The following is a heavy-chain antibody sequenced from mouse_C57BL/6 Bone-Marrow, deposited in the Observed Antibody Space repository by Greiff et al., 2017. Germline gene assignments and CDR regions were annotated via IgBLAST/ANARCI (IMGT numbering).Heavy chain of an antibody. V-gene: IGHV3-8*01. D-gene: IGHD2-4*01. Sequence: EVMLVESGPGLAKPSPTLSLTCSVTGYSITSDYWNWIRKFPGNKLEYMGYISYSGSTYYNPSLKSRISITRDTSKNQYYLQLNSVTTEDTAKYYGAKYGITTEYYFDYWGQGTTLTVSS. J-gene: IGHJ2*01. CDR2: ISYSGST. CDR3: AKYGITTEYYFDY. CDR1: GYSITSDY.